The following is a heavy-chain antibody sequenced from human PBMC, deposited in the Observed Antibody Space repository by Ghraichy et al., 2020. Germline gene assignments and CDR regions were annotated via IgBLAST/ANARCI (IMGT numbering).Heavy chain of an antibody. V-gene: IGHV4-39*07. Sequence: SETLSLTCTVSGGSISNNNYYWGWIRQPPGKGLEWIGNIYFSGRTFYNPSLKSRVTISLDTSKNHFSLNLGSVTAADTAVYFCARESPTRFYFRSKTGSFDSWGQGTMVTVSS. CDR2: IYFSGRT. CDR3: ARESPTRFYFRSKTGSFDS. D-gene: IGHD2/OR15-2a*01. CDR1: GGSISNNNYY. J-gene: IGHJ3*02.